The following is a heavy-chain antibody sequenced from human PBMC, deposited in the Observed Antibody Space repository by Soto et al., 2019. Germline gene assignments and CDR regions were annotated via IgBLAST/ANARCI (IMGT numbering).Heavy chain of an antibody. Sequence: PGGSLRLSCSAFGFTYTSYDMIWVRQVTGKGLEWIASMGGAGAREYSGSVKGRFIISRDNAKNSLYLQMDSLRVADTGVYYCTRATFGVGMDLWGHGTPVTVSS. J-gene: IGHJ6*02. D-gene: IGHD3-10*01. CDR3: TRATFGVGMDL. CDR2: MGGAGAR. V-gene: IGHV3-13*01. CDR1: GFTYTSYD.